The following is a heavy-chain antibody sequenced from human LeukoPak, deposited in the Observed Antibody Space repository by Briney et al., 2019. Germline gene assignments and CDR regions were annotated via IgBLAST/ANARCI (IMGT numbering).Heavy chain of an antibody. V-gene: IGHV4-4*09. D-gene: IGHD1-26*01. J-gene: IGHJ3*02. Sequence: SETLSLTCTVSGGSISNYYWGWIRQPPGKGLEWIGYIYASGGTNYNPSLKSRVTISVDTSKNQFSLNLSSVTAADTAVYYCARHGKVGSYFYAFDIWGQGTMVTVSS. CDR1: GGSISNYY. CDR2: IYASGGT. CDR3: ARHGKVGSYFYAFDI.